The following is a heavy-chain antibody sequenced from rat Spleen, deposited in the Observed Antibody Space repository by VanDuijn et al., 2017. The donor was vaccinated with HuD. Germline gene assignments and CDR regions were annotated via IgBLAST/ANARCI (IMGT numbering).Heavy chain of an antibody. CDR2: IWTGGTT. D-gene: IGHD5-1*01. CDR3: ARSESGRGFDY. J-gene: IGHJ2*01. CDR1: GFSLTSYL. V-gene: IGHV2-43*01. Sequence: VQLVETGGGLVQPSQTLSLTCTVSGFSLTSYLVSWVRQPPGKGLEWMGVIWTGGTTTYNSLLKSRLSISRDTSKSQVFLKMNSLQTEDTATYYCARSESGRGFDYWGQGVMVTVSS.